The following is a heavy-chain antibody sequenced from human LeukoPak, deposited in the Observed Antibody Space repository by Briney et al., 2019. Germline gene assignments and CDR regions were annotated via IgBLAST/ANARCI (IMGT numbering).Heavy chain of an antibody. D-gene: IGHD5-12*01. CDR1: GGSFSGYY. J-gene: IGHJ3*02. V-gene: IGHV4-34*01. CDR2: INHSGST. Sequence: SETLSLTCAVYGGSFSGYYWSWIRHPPGKGLELIGEINHSGSTNYNPSLKSRVTISVDTSKNQFSLKLSSVTAADTAVYYCARGRKWLPRPSNAFDIWGQGTMVTVSS. CDR3: ARGRKWLPRPSNAFDI.